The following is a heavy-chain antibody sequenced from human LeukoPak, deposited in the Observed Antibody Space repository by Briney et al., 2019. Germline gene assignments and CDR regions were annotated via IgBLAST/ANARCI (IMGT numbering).Heavy chain of an antibody. CDR3: AKWGDYDVLTGYYVSDY. Sequence: GGSLRLSCAASGFSVSSNYMSWVRQAPGKGLEWVSATGGGSGIYYADSMKSRFTISRDNSKNTLYLQINSLRAEDTAVYYCAKWGDYDVLTGYYVSDYWGQGTLVTVSS. CDR1: GFSVSSNY. CDR2: TGGGSGI. D-gene: IGHD3-9*01. V-gene: IGHV3-53*01. J-gene: IGHJ4*02.